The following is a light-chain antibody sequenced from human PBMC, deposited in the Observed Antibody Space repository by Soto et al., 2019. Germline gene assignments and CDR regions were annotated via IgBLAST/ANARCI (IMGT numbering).Light chain of an antibody. J-gene: IGKJ1*01. CDR3: QQYNSYSST. Sequence: DIQMTQSPSSLSASVGDRVTITCRASQFVSSYLNWYQQKPGKAPKLLIYDASSLESGVPSRFSGSGSGTEFTLTISSLQPDDFATYYCQQYNSYSSTFGQGTKVDI. CDR1: QFVSSY. V-gene: IGKV1-5*01. CDR2: DAS.